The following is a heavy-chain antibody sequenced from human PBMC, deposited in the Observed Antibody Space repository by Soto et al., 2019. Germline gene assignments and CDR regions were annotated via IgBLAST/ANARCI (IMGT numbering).Heavy chain of an antibody. D-gene: IGHD6-13*01. Sequence: QVQLVQSGAEVKKPGSSVKVSCKASGGTFSSYAISWVRQAPGQGLEWMGGIIPIFGTANYAQKFQGRVTITADKSPSTAYMELGSLRCEDTAVYYCARDASSAAAAIWFDPWGQGSLVTVSS. CDR2: IIPIFGTA. CDR3: ARDASSAAAAIWFDP. CDR1: GGTFSSYA. J-gene: IGHJ5*02. V-gene: IGHV1-69*06.